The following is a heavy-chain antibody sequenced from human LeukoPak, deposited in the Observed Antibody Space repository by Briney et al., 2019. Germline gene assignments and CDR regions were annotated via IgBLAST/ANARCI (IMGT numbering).Heavy chain of an antibody. J-gene: IGHJ4*02. CDR1: GFTFSSYS. V-gene: IGHV3-21*01. Sequence: GGSLRLSCAASGFTFSSYSMNWVRQAPGKGLEWVSSISSSSSYIYYADSVKGRFTISRDNAKNSLYLQMNSLRAEDTAVYYCARDMGEDYGQLDYWGQGTLVTASS. D-gene: IGHD4-17*01. CDR2: ISSSSSYI. CDR3: ARDMGEDYGQLDY.